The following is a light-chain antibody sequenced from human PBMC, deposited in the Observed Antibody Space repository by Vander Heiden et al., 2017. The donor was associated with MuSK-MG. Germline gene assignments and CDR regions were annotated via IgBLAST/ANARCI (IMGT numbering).Light chain of an antibody. CDR3: QQRYDWPLT. V-gene: IGKV3-11*01. J-gene: IGKJ5*01. CDR1: QSVGNY. Sequence: EIVLTQSPATLSLSPGDRATLSCRAGQSVGNYFAWFQQKPGQAPRLLIDDASKRATGIPARFSGSGSGTDFTLTISSLEPEDFAVYYCQQRYDWPLTFGQGTRLEIK. CDR2: DAS.